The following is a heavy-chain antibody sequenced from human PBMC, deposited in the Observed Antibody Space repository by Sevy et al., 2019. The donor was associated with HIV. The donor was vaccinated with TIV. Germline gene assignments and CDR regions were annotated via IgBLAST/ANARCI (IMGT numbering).Heavy chain of an antibody. CDR2: ISSSSTYI. CDR1: GFTFSTYS. Sequence: GGSLRLSCAASGFTFSTYSMNWVRQAPGKGLEWVSSISSSSTYIYYADSVKGRLTISRDNAKNSLYLQMNSLRAEDTAVYYCARDLCTGGVCPRWGYYYYRMDVWGQGTTVTVSS. J-gene: IGHJ6*02. D-gene: IGHD2-8*02. CDR3: ARDLCTGGVCPRWGYYYYRMDV. V-gene: IGHV3-21*01.